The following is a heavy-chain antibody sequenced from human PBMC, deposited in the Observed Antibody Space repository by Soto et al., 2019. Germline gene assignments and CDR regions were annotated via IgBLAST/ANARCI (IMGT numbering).Heavy chain of an antibody. J-gene: IGHJ5*01. CDR1: GGSFSGYY. D-gene: IGHD3-16*01. Sequence: QVQLQQWGAGLLKPSETLSLTCAVYGGSFSGYYWSWIRQPPGKGLEWIGEINHSGSTNYNPSLKSRVTVSLDTSKTKFSLKLSSVTAADTAVYYCASAWGGVHDSWGQGTLVTVSS. V-gene: IGHV4-34*01. CDR2: INHSGST. CDR3: ASAWGGVHDS.